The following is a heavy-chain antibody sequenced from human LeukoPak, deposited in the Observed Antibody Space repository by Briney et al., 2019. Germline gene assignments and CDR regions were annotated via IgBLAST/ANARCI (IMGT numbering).Heavy chain of an antibody. J-gene: IGHJ4*02. CDR1: GGSISSSSYY. CDR2: IYYSGST. V-gene: IGHV4-39*01. Sequence: SQTLSLTCTVSGGSISSSSYYWGWIRQPPGKGLEWIGSIYYSGSTYYNPSLKSRVTISVDTSKNQFSLKLSSVTAADTAVYYCARHPNYYDSSGYSFPFDYWGRGTLVTVSS. D-gene: IGHD3-22*01. CDR3: ARHPNYYDSSGYSFPFDY.